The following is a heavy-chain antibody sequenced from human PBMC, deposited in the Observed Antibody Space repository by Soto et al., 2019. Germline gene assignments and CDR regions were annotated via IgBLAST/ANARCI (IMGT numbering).Heavy chain of an antibody. Sequence: GGSLRLSCAASGFTFSSYGMHWVRQAPGKGLEWVAVIWYDGSNKYYADSVKGRFTISRDNSKNTLYLQMNSLRAEDTAVYYCARDARGGGFLRDAMVDYWGQGTLVTVSS. J-gene: IGHJ4*02. CDR3: ARDARGGGFLRDAMVDY. V-gene: IGHV3-33*01. D-gene: IGHD3-3*01. CDR1: GFTFSSYG. CDR2: IWYDGSNK.